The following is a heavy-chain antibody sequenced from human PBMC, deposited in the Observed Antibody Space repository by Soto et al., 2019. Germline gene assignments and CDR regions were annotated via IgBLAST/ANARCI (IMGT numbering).Heavy chain of an antibody. D-gene: IGHD3-22*01. CDR1: GGSISSGGYY. CDR2: IYYSGST. J-gene: IGHJ3*02. V-gene: IGHV4-31*03. Sequence: SETLSLTCTVSGGSISSGGYYWSWIRQHPGKGLEWIGYIYYSGSTYYNPSLKSRVTISVDTSKTQFSLKLSSVTAAATAVYYCPSAHPYYDSSPHAFEICGQGTMVTVS. CDR3: PSAHPYYDSSPHAFEI.